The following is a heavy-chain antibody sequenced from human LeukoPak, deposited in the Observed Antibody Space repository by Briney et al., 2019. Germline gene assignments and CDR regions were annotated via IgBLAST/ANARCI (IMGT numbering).Heavy chain of an antibody. CDR1: GFTFSDYG. D-gene: IGHD6-19*01. CDR3: AKVGSGWYGVDY. Sequence: GGSLRLSCAASGFTFSDYGMHWVRQAPGKGVDWVAFIRYDGTNKYYVDSVKGRFTIARDNSMKTVSLQVNSLRPEDTAVYYCAKVGSGWYGVDYWGQGTLVTVSS. J-gene: IGHJ4*02. V-gene: IGHV3-30*02. CDR2: IRYDGTNK.